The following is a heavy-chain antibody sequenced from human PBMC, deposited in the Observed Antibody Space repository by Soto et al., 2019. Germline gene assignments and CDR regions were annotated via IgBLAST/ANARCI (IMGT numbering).Heavy chain of an antibody. V-gene: IGHV1-24*01. J-gene: IGHJ4*02. CDR2: FDPEDGET. D-gene: IGHD3-9*01. CDR1: GYTLTELS. Sequence: GASVKVSCKVSGYTLTELSMHWVRQAPGKGLEWMGGFDPEDGETIYAQKFQGRVTMTEDTSTDTAYMELSSLRSEDTAVYYCADYYDILTGFRYWGQGTLVTVSS. CDR3: ADYYDILTGFRY.